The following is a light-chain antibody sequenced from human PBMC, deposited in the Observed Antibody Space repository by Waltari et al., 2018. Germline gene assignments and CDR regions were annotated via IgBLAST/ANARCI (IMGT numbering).Light chain of an antibody. CDR3: QVWDDSSDRYVV. Sequence: SYVLTQPPSVSVAPGQTARITCGATNIGSKSLHWYQQKPGQAPVLVIYFDNARPSGIPERFSGSNSGNTATLTISRVEAGDEADYYCQVWDDSSDRYVVFGGGTKLTVL. CDR1: NIGSKS. J-gene: IGLJ2*01. V-gene: IGLV3-21*04. CDR2: FDN.